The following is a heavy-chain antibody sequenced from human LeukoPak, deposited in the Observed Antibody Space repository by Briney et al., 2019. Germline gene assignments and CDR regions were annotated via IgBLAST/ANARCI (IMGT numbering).Heavy chain of an antibody. V-gene: IGHV1-69*05. CDR2: IIPIFGTA. Sequence: VASVKVSCKASGGTFSSYAISWVRQAPGQGLEWMGGIIPIFGTANYAQKFQGRVTITTDESTSTAYMELSSLRSEDTAVYYCASPSDYSNYYYYYVDVWGKGTTVTVSS. J-gene: IGHJ6*03. CDR1: GGTFSSYA. CDR3: ASPSDYSNYYYYYVDV. D-gene: IGHD4-11*01.